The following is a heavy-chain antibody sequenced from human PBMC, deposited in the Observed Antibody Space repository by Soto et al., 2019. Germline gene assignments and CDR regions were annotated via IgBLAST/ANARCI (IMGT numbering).Heavy chain of an antibody. V-gene: IGHV3-21*01. CDR2: ISSSSSYI. D-gene: IGHD3-10*01. J-gene: IGHJ6*02. CDR3: ARWGMGTWFGELSYGMDV. Sequence: GGSLRLSCAASGFTFSGYSMNWVRQAPGKGLEWVSSISSSSSYIYYADPVKGRFTISRDNAKNSLYLQMNSLRAEDTAVYYCARWGMGTWFGELSYGMDVWGQGTTVTVSS. CDR1: GFTFSGYS.